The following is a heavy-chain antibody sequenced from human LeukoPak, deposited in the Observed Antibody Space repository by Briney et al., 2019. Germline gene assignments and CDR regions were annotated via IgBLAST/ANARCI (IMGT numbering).Heavy chain of an antibody. CDR1: GFTFSNYA. V-gene: IGHV3-23*01. CDR3: ARDSLLGGYSAPGLFDY. Sequence: PGGSLRLSCEASGFTFSNYAMGWVRQAPGKGLEWVSTLSGTGRRTYYADSVKGRFTISRDNSNLYLEMHSLRGEDTAVYYCARDSLLGGYSAPGLFDYWGQGTLVSVSS. D-gene: IGHD5-12*01. J-gene: IGHJ4*02. CDR2: LSGTGRRT.